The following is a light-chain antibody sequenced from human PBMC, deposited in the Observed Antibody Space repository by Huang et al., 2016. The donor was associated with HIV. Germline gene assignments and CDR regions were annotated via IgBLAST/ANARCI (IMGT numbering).Light chain of an antibody. J-gene: IGKJ1*01. CDR3: MQSLQTPPT. CDR1: ESLLYTNGFRY. V-gene: IGKV2-28*01. Sequence: DIVMSQSPLSLTVIPGEPASISCKSTESLLYTNGFRYLNWYLQKPGLSPHLLIYLGSNRASGGPDRFSGSGTGIEFTLTISRVEADDVGVYYCMQSLQTPPTFGQGTKVEI. CDR2: LGS.